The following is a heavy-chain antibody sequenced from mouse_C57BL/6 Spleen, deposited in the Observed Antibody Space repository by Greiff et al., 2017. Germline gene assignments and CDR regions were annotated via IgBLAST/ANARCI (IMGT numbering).Heavy chain of an antibody. Sequence: EVMLVESGGDLVKPGGSLKLSCAASGFTFSSYGMSWVRQTPDKRLEWVATISSGGSYTYYPDSVKGRFTISRDNAKNTLYLQMSSLKSEDTAMYYCARPPAYYYGSSYGGVDYWGQGTSVTVSS. CDR1: GFTFSSYG. J-gene: IGHJ4*01. CDR2: ISSGGSYT. V-gene: IGHV5-6*02. D-gene: IGHD1-1*01. CDR3: ARPPAYYYGSSYGGVDY.